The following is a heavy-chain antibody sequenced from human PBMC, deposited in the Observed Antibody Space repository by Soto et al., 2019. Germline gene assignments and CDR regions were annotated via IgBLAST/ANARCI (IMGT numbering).Heavy chain of an antibody. Sequence: PSETLSLTCTVSGGSISSGGHHWIWIRQHPAKGLEWIGHIYYSGTTYYNPALKSRAPISAETCENQMSLKLISVTAADTAVYYCARLMATSWFAPWGQGTPVTVSS. CDR1: GGSISSGGHH. V-gene: IGHV4-31*03. J-gene: IGHJ5*02. CDR3: ARLMATSWFAP. CDR2: IYYSGTT.